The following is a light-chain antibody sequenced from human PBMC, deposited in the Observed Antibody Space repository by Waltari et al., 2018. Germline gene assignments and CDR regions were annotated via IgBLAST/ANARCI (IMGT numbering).Light chain of an antibody. CDR1: SSDVGGYNY. CDR2: EVS. CDR3: SSYAGSNNFWV. Sequence: QSALTQPPSASGSPGQSVTISCTGTSSDVGGYNYVSWYQQHPGKAPKLMIYEVSKRPSGVPDRFSCSKSGNTASLTGSGLQAEDEADYYCSSYAGSNNFWVFGGGTKLTVL. J-gene: IGLJ3*02. V-gene: IGLV2-8*01.